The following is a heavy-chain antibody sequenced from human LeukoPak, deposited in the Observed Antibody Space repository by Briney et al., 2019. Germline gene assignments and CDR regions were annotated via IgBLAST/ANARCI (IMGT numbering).Heavy chain of an antibody. CDR1: GGSFSGYY. Sequence: PSETLSLTCAVYGGSFSGYYWSWIRQPPGKGLEWIGEINHSGSTNYNPSLKSRVTISVDTSKNQFSLKLSSVTAADTAVYYCARGDIAVVFDYWGQGTLVTVSS. CDR2: INHSGST. CDR3: ARGDIAVVFDY. D-gene: IGHD6-19*01. J-gene: IGHJ4*02. V-gene: IGHV4-34*01.